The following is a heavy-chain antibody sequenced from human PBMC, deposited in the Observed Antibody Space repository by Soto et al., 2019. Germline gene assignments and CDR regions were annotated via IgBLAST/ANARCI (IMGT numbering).Heavy chain of an antibody. D-gene: IGHD3-3*01. CDR3: ARSSGGNFGIIIEGSNWFDP. Sequence: QLVQSGPEVKKPGTSVKVSCKAPGDTFTSYYLNWVRQAPGQGLEWMGVINPHGGSTKYAQKFQGRITMTRDTSRSTVYMELSSLRSDDTAIYYCARSSGGNFGIIIEGSNWFDPWGQGTLVTVSS. CDR1: GDTFTSYY. CDR2: INPHGGST. V-gene: IGHV1-46*01. J-gene: IGHJ5*02.